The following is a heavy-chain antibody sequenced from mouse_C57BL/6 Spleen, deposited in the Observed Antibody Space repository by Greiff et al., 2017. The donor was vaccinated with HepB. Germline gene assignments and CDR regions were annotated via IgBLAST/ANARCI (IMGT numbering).Heavy chain of an antibody. CDR3: ARERFYAMDY. V-gene: IGHV1-82*01. CDR2: IYPGDGDT. Sequence: VQLQQSGPELVKPGASVKISGKASGYALSSSWMNWVKQRPGKGLGWIGRIYPGDGDTNYNGKFKGKATLTADKSSSTAYMQLSSLTSEDSAVYFCARERFYAMDYWGQGTSVTVAS. CDR1: GYALSSSW. J-gene: IGHJ4*01. D-gene: IGHD1-1*01.